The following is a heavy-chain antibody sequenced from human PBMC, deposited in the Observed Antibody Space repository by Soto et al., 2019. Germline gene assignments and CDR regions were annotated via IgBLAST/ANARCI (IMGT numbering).Heavy chain of an antibody. CDR3: AKDGGSFYYDGMDG. J-gene: IGHJ6*02. D-gene: IGHD2-15*01. CDR1: GFTFSSYN. Sequence: EVQLVESGGGLVQPGGSLRLSCAASGFTFSSYNMNWVRQAPGKGLEWIADISKSSTTINYADSVKGRFTISRDNAKNSLYLQMNSLRDEDTAVYYCAKDGGSFYYDGMDGWGQGTTVTVSS. V-gene: IGHV3-48*02. CDR2: ISKSSTTI.